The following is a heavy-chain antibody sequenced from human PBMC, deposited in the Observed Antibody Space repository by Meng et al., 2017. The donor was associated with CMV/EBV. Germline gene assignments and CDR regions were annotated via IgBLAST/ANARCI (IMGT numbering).Heavy chain of an antibody. CDR1: GGTFSSYA. CDR3: AREGPQRDGDAFDI. J-gene: IGHJ3*02. CDR2: IIPIFGTA. Sequence: SVKVSCKASGGTFSSYAISWVRQAPGQGLEWMGGIIPIFGTANYAQKFQGRVTITTDESTSTAYMELSSLRSEDTAVYYCAREGPQRDGDAFDIWGQGTMVTVSS. D-gene: IGHD5-24*01. V-gene: IGHV1-69*05.